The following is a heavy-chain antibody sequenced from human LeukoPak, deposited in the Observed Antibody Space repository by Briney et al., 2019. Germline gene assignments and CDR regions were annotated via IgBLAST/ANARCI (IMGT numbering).Heavy chain of an antibody. CDR3: ARRRSGYYSVDY. J-gene: IGHJ4*02. Sequence: GGSLRLSCAASGFTFSSYSMNWVRQAPGKGLEWVSAISGSGGSTYYADSVKGRFTISRDNAKNSLYLQMNSLRAEDTALYYCARRRSGYYSVDYWGQGTLVTVSS. V-gene: IGHV3-21*04. CDR1: GFTFSSYS. CDR2: ISGSGGST. D-gene: IGHD3-22*01.